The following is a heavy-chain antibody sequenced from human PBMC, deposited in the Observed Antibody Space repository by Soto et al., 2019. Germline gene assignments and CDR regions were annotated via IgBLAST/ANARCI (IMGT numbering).Heavy chain of an antibody. CDR3: ARNGSYYDFWSGYYFGGGMDV. Sequence: SETLSLTCAVYGGSLSGYYWSWIRQPPGKGLEWIGEINHSGSTNYNPSLKSRVIISVDTSKNQFSLKLSSVTAADTAVYYCARNGSYYDFWSGYYFGGGMDVWGQGTTVTVSS. CDR1: GGSLSGYY. J-gene: IGHJ6*02. V-gene: IGHV4-34*01. CDR2: INHSGST. D-gene: IGHD3-3*01.